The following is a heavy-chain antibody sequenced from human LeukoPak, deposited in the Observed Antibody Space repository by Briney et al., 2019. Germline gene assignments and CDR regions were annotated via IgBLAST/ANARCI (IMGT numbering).Heavy chain of an antibody. CDR2: INPNSGGT. CDR3: ARVPTGDWENYYFDY. D-gene: IGHD3/OR15-3a*01. CDR1: GYTFTGYY. V-gene: IGHV1-2*02. J-gene: IGHJ4*02. Sequence: ASVKVSCKASGYTFTGYYMHWVRQAPGQGLEWMGWINPNSGGTNYAQKFQGRVTMTRDTSISTAYMELSRLRSDDTAVYYCARVPTGDWENYYFDYWGQGTLVTVSS.